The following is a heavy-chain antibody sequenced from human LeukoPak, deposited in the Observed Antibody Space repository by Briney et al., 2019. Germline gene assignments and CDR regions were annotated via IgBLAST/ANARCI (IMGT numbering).Heavy chain of an antibody. CDR1: GGSISSSSYY. CDR3: ARDAVIVGATSHFDY. D-gene: IGHD1-26*01. J-gene: IGHJ4*02. CDR2: IYYSGST. Sequence: SETLSLTCTVSGGSISSSSYYWGWIRQPPGKGLEWIGSIYYSGSTYYNPSLRSRVTISVDTSKNQFSLKLSSVTAADTAVYYCARDAVIVGATSHFDYWGQGTLVTVSS. V-gene: IGHV4-39*07.